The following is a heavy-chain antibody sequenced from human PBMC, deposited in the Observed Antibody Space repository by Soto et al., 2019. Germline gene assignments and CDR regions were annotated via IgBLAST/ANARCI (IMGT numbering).Heavy chain of an antibody. D-gene: IGHD5-18*01. Sequence: GVTLTNVWMNWVRQAPGKGPEWVGRIKSKNDGGTTDYAAPVKGRFTISRDDSENTLYLQMNSLKTEDTAVYYCSHGYYQYFDSWGQGTLVTVSS. CDR2: IKSKNDGGTT. V-gene: IGHV3-15*07. CDR1: GVTLTNVW. J-gene: IGHJ4*02. CDR3: SHGYYQYFDS.